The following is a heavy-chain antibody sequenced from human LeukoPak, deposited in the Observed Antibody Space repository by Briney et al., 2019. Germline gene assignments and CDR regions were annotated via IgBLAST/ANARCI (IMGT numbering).Heavy chain of an antibody. D-gene: IGHD3-10*01. V-gene: IGHV3-20*04. Sequence: GGSLRLSCAASGFTFDDYGMSWVRQAPGKGLEWVSGINWNGGGTGYADSVKGRFTISRDNAKNSLYLQMNSLRAEDTALYYCARVVTMVRGVPYYFDYWGQGTLVTVSS. CDR1: GFTFDDYG. J-gene: IGHJ4*02. CDR2: INWNGGGT. CDR3: ARVVTMVRGVPYYFDY.